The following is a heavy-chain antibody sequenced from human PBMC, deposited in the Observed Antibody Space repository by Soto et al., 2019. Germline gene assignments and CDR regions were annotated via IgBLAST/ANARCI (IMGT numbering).Heavy chain of an antibody. CDR1: GYRFSSYW. V-gene: IGHV5-51*01. J-gene: IGHJ4*02. CDR3: ARGLMTSVTPAFDY. D-gene: IGHD4-17*01. CDR2: IDPRDSDS. Sequence: PGESLKISCKSSGYRFSSYWIAWVRQMPGKGLEWMGIIDPRDSDSRYSTSFQGQVTISADKSISTAYLQWSSLKTSDTAIYYCARGLMTSVTPAFDYWGQGTLVTAPQ.